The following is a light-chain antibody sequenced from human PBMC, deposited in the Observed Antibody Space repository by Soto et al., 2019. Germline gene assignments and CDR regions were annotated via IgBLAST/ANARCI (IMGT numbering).Light chain of an antibody. CDR2: AAS. CDR3: QQYYSYTIT. J-gene: IGKJ5*01. Sequence: AIRMTQSPSSFSASTGDRVTITCRASQGISSYLAWYQQKPGKAPKLLIYAASTLQSGVPSRFSSSGSGTDFTLTVSCLQSEDFATYCCQQYYSYTITFGQGTRLEIK. CDR1: QGISSY. V-gene: IGKV1-8*01.